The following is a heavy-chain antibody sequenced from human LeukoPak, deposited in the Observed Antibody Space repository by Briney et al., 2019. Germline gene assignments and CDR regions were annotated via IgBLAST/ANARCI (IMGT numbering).Heavy chain of an antibody. Sequence: PSETLSLTCTVSGYSISSGYYWGWIRQPPGKGLEWIGSIYHSGSTYYNPSLKSRVTISVDTSKNQFSLKLSSVTAADTAVYYCASDDRTMIPNYWGQGTLVTVSS. CDR2: IYHSGST. J-gene: IGHJ4*02. V-gene: IGHV4-38-2*02. CDR3: ASDDRTMIPNY. D-gene: IGHD3-22*01. CDR1: GYSISSGYY.